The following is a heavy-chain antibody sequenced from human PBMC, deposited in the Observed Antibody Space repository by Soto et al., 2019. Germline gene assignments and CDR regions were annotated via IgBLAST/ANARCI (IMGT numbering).Heavy chain of an antibody. CDR2: INAGNGNT. CDR3: ARPSTIFGVVPLAY. CDR1: GYTFTSYA. D-gene: IGHD3-3*01. V-gene: IGHV1-3*01. Sequence: ASVKVSFKASGYTFTSYAMHWVRQAPGQRLEWMGWINAGNGNTKYSQKFQGRVTITRDTSASTAYMELSSLRSEDTAVYYCARPSTIFGVVPLAYWGQGTLVTVSS. J-gene: IGHJ4*02.